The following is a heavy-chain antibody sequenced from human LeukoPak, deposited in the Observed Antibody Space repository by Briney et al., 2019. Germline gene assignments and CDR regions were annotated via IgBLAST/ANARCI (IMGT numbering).Heavy chain of an antibody. Sequence: PGGSLRLSCAASGFTFSSYGMHWVRQAPGKGLEWVAVIWYDGSNKYYADSVKGRFTISRDNSKNTLYLQMNSLRAEDTAVYYCARDRLGSYYEGWHDAFDIWGQGTMVTVSS. V-gene: IGHV3-33*01. CDR1: GFTFSSYG. J-gene: IGHJ3*02. CDR2: IWYDGSNK. D-gene: IGHD1-26*01. CDR3: ARDRLGSYYEGWHDAFDI.